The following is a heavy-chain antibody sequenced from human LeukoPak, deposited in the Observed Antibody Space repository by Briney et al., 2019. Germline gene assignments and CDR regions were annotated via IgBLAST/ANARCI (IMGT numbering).Heavy chain of an antibody. V-gene: IGHV3-23*01. Sequence: GGSLRLSYAASGFTFSSYAMYWVRKAPGKGLEWVSGISSSAGNTYYADSVKGRFTISRDNSKNTLYLQMNSLRAEDTAISWFPEGNWGQGTLVTVSS. CDR3: PEGN. J-gene: IGHJ4*02. CDR2: ISSSAGNT. CDR1: GFTFSSYA. D-gene: IGHD6-13*01.